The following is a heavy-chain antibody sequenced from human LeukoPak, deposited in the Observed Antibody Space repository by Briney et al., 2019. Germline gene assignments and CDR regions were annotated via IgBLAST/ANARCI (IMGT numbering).Heavy chain of an antibody. V-gene: IGHV4-59*08. CDR3: ARQVKTYYGSGSFDY. Sequence: SETLSLPFTVPGGSINSYYWSWLRQPPGKGLEWIGYIYYSGSTNYNPSLKSRVTISVDTSKNQFSLKLSSVTAADTDVYYCARQVKTYYGSGSFDYWGQGTLVTVSS. J-gene: IGHJ4*02. D-gene: IGHD3-10*01. CDR1: GGSINSYY. CDR2: IYYSGST.